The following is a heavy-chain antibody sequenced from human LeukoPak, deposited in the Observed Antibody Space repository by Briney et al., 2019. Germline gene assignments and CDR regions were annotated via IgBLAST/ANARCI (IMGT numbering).Heavy chain of an antibody. D-gene: IGHD5/OR15-5a*01. CDR3: ARGVYV. Sequence: KTSETLSLTCTVSGGSISSYYWSWIRQPPGKGLEWIGEINHSGSTNYNPSLKSRVTISVDTSKNQFSLKLSSVTAADTAVYYCARGVYVWGQGTLVTVSS. CDR1: GGSISSYY. V-gene: IGHV4-34*01. CDR2: INHSGST. J-gene: IGHJ4*02.